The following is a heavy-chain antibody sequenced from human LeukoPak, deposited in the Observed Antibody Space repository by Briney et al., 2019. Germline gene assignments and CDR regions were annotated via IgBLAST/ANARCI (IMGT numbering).Heavy chain of an antibody. Sequence: GGSLRLSCAASGFTFSTSAMSWVRQAPGKRLQWVSTISASGAYTYYTDSVKGRFTISRDNSKNTLYLQMNSLRADDTAVYYCARVGNDFDPWGQGTLVTVSS. CDR2: ISASGAYT. J-gene: IGHJ5*02. CDR3: ARVGNDFDP. D-gene: IGHD1-1*01. V-gene: IGHV3-23*01. CDR1: GFTFSTSA.